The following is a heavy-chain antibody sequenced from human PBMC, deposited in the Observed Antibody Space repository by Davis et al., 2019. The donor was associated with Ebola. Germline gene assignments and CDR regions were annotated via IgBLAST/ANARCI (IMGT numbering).Heavy chain of an antibody. V-gene: IGHV3-33*08. CDR3: AREEGSSRWQNNWFDY. J-gene: IGHJ5*01. CDR2: IWYEGTDG. D-gene: IGHD2-2*01. Sequence: GESLKISCEASGFSFDAYAMHWVRQAPGKGLEWVSSIWYEGTDGNYADSVRGRFIISREDSKNTLYLQMNRLRVEDTAIYYCAREEGSSRWQNNWFDYWGQGTLVTVSS. CDR1: GFSFDAYA.